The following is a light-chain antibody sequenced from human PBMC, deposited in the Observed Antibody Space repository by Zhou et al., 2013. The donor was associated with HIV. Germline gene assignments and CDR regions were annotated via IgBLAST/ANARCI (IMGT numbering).Light chain of an antibody. CDR2: DAS. CDR1: QSVRSY. Sequence: EIVLTQSPGTLSLSPGERATLSCRASQSVRSYLAWYQQKPGQAPRLLIYDASNRATGIPARFSGSGSGTDFTLTISSLEPEDFAVYYCQQRSNWPLFGQGTKVEIK. J-gene: IGKJ1*01. CDR3: QQRSNWPL. V-gene: IGKV3-11*01.